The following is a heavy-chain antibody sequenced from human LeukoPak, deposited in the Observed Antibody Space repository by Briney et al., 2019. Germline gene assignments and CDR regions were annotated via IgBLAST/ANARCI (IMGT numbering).Heavy chain of an antibody. CDR2: ISDSGGGT. J-gene: IGHJ4*02. D-gene: IGHD3-10*01. V-gene: IGHV3-23*01. CDR3: AKDSGPGSYYPTGDEY. Sequence: GGSLRLSSAASGFIFSNYAMTWVRQAPETGLKWVSSISDSGGGTHYADSVKGRFTISRDNSKSTLYLQMNSLRAEDTAVYYCAKDSGPGSYYPTGDEYWGQGILVTVSS. CDR1: GFIFSNYA.